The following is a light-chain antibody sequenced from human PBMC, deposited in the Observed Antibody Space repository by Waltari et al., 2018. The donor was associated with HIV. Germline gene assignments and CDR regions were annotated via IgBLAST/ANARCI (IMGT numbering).Light chain of an antibody. Sequence: QSALTQPASVSESPGQSITISCTGTSGDVGAYNYVSWYQQHPGKAPKLIIYEVTYRPSGVSNRFSGSKSGNTASLTISGLQAEDEAHYYCSSYTTYSTVIFGGGTWVTVL. CDR3: SSYTTYSTVI. V-gene: IGLV2-14*01. J-gene: IGLJ2*01. CDR2: EVT. CDR1: SGDVGAYNY.